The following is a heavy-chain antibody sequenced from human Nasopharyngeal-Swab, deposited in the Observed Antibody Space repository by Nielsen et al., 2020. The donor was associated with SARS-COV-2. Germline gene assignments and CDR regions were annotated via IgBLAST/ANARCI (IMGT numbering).Heavy chain of an antibody. J-gene: IGHJ6*02. Sequence: GESLKISCKGSGYSFTTYWIGWVRQMPGKGLEWMGIIYPGDSNTRYSPSFQGQVTISVDKYSSTAYLQWSSLKASDTAIYYCARPMRPMGHYYFGMDVWGQGTTVTVPS. CDR1: GYSFTTYW. D-gene: IGHD1-26*01. CDR3: ARPMRPMGHYYFGMDV. CDR2: IYPGDSNT. V-gene: IGHV5-51*01.